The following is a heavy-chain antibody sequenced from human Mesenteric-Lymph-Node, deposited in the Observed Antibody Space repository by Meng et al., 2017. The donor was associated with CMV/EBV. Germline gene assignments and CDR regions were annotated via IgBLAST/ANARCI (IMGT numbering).Heavy chain of an antibody. J-gene: IGHJ5*02. V-gene: IGHV5-10-1*01. CDR1: GYNFSSYW. Sequence: ISCKVSGYNFSSYWITWVRQMPGKGLEWMGKIDPTESFTNYNPSFQGHVTMSTDKSISTAYLQWNSLKASDTAMYYCARHVDTIMITPWGQGTLVTVSS. CDR3: ARHVDTIMITP. D-gene: IGHD3-16*01. CDR2: IDPTESFT.